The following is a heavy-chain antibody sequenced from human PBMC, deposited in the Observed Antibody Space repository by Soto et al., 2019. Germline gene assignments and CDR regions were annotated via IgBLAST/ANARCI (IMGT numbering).Heavy chain of an antibody. CDR2: IYPGDSDT. D-gene: IGHD5-12*01. V-gene: IGHV5-51*01. CDR3: ATRYSGSYYFDY. Sequence: VESLKISCKASGYSFTDFWIAWLRQMPVKGPEWMGLIYPGDSDTRYNPPFQGQVTISADKSVTTIYLQWSSLKASDTAMYFCATRYSGSYYFDYWGQGTQVTVSS. J-gene: IGHJ4*02. CDR1: GYSFTDFW.